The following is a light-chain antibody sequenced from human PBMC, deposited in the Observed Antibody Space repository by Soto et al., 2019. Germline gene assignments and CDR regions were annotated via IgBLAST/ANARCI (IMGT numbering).Light chain of an antibody. CDR1: QSVSSY. Sequence: EIVLTQSPATLSLSPGERATLSCRASQSVSSYLAWYQQKPGQAPRLLIYDASNRATGIPARFSGSGSGTDFTLTISSLEPEDFAFYYCQQRSKRQGGFTFGPGTKVDIK. CDR3: QQRSKRQGGFT. V-gene: IGKV3-11*01. J-gene: IGKJ3*01. CDR2: DAS.